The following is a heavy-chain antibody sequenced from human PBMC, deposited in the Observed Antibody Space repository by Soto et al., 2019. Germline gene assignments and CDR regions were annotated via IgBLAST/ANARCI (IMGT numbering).Heavy chain of an antibody. V-gene: IGHV4-39*01. D-gene: IGHD1-1*01. CDR1: GGSISSSSYY. CDR2: IYYSGST. J-gene: IGHJ1*01. Sequence: SETLSLTCTVSGGSISSSSYYWGWIRQPPGKGLEWIGSIYYSGSTYYNPSLKSRVTISVDTSKNQFSLKLSSVTAADTAVYYCARGVTNWNDLSEYFQHWGQGTLVTVSS. CDR3: ARGVTNWNDLSEYFQH.